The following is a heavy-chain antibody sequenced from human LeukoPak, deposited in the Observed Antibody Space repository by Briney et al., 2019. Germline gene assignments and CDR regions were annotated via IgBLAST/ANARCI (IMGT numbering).Heavy chain of an antibody. CDR3: AKGLAAAGTPEGWFDP. CDR1: GFTFSSYA. J-gene: IGHJ5*02. V-gene: IGHV3-23*01. D-gene: IGHD6-13*01. Sequence: GGSLRLSCAASGFTFSSYAMSWVRQAPGKGLEWVSAISGSGGSTYYADSVKGRFIISRDNSKNTLYLQMNSLRAEDTAVYHCAKGLAAAGTPEGWFDPWGQGTLVTVSS. CDR2: ISGSGGST.